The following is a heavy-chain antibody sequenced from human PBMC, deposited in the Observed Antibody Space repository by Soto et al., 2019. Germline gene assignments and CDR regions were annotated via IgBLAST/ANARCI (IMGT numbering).Heavy chain of an antibody. J-gene: IGHJ6*03. CDR3: TRGYNSGWSI. CDR2: IYPGDSDT. Sequence: PGESLQISWKGSGYSFTSYWIGYVRKMPGKGLEWIEIIYPGDSDTRYSTSFQGQVTISADKSISTAYLQCSSLKASDTAMYYCTRGYNSGWSIWGKGT. V-gene: IGHV5-51*01. D-gene: IGHD6-19*01. CDR1: GYSFTSYW.